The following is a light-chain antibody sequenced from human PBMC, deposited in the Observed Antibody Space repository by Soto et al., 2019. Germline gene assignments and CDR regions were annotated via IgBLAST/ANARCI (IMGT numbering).Light chain of an antibody. CDR1: SHELGGYNY. Sequence: SVLTQPAPLSGAPGQAVTISCTGTSHELGGYNYVSWYQQHPGKAPKLMIYDVSNRPSGVSNRFSGSKSGNTASLTISGLQAEDEADYYCSSYTSSSTLYVFGTETKVTVL. J-gene: IGLJ1*01. CDR2: DVS. V-gene: IGLV2-14*01. CDR3: SSYTSSSTLYV.